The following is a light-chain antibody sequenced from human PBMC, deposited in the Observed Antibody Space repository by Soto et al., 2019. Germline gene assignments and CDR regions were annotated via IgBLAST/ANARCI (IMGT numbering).Light chain of an antibody. Sequence: VLSQSPATMSLSHGEKATLSCRASQSIHTSLAWYQQKSGKPPRLVIYDSTLRANGVPDRFGGSRSGTEFTLTISSLEPEDFAVYYCQQRNVWPPITFGQGTRLEI. J-gene: IGKJ5*01. CDR3: QQRNVWPPIT. CDR1: QSIHTS. CDR2: DST. V-gene: IGKV3-11*01.